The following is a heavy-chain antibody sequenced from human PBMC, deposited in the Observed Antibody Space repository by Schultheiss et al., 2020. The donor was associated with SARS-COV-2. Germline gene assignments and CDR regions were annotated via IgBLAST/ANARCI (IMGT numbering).Heavy chain of an antibody. J-gene: IGHJ4*02. CDR2: ISTSSNAI. Sequence: GSLNISCAASGFSFSAYNMNWVRQAPGKGLEWLSYISTSSNAIYYADSVKGRFTISRDNAKNSLFLQMNGLRAEDTAVYYCVKDFGSSSTYWGQGTLVTVSS. CDR3: VKDFGSSSTY. CDR1: GFSFSAYN. D-gene: IGHD6-6*01. V-gene: IGHV3-48*04.